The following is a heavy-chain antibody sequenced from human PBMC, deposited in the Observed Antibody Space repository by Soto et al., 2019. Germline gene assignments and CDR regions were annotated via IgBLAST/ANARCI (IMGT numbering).Heavy chain of an antibody. CDR1: GGSINSYY. J-gene: IGHJ6*02. CDR2: IYYSGST. V-gene: IGHV4-59*01. D-gene: IGHD3-3*01. Sequence: PSETLSLTCSVSGGSINSYYWSWIRQPPGKGLEWIGYIYYSGSTNYNPSLKSRVTISVDTSKNQFSLKLNSVTAADTAVYYCARATPYYDFWSGPYYYYYGLDVWGQGTTVTAP. CDR3: ARATPYYDFWSGPYYYYYGLDV.